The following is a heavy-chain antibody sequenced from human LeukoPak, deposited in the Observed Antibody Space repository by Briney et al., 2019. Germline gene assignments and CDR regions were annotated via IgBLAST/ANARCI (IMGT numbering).Heavy chain of an antibody. D-gene: IGHD3-22*01. CDR3: AKRGVVIRVILVGFHKEAYYFDS. Sequence: GGSLRLSCAVSGITLSNYGMSWVRQAPGKGLEWVPGISDSGGRTNYADSVKGRFTISRDNPKNTLYLQMNSLRVEDTAVYFCAKRGVVIRVILVGFHKEAYYFDSWGQGALVTVSS. V-gene: IGHV3-23*01. CDR1: GITLSNYG. J-gene: IGHJ4*02. CDR2: ISDSGGRT.